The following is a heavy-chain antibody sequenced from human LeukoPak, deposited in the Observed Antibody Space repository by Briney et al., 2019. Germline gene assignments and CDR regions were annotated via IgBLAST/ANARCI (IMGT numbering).Heavy chain of an antibody. J-gene: IGHJ5*02. CDR2: INPNSGGT. Sequence: ASVKVSCKASGYTFTGYYMHWVRQAPGQGLEWMGRINPNSGGTNYAQKFQGRVTMTRDTSISTAYMELSRLRSDDTAVYYCARGFQRGYSYYTSWGQGTLVTVSS. CDR3: ARGFQRGYSYYTS. V-gene: IGHV1-2*06. CDR1: GYTFTGYY. D-gene: IGHD5-18*01.